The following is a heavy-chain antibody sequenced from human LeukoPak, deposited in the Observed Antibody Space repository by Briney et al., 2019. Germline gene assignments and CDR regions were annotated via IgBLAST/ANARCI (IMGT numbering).Heavy chain of an antibody. Sequence: ASVTVSCKASGGTFSSYAISWVRQAPGQGLEWMGGIIPIFGTANYAQKFQGRVTIATDESTSTAYMELSSLRSEDTAVYYCARGRRPRIAAAAPFDPWGQGTLVIVSS. CDR3: ARGRRPRIAAAAPFDP. CDR1: GGTFSSYA. CDR2: IIPIFGTA. V-gene: IGHV1-69*05. J-gene: IGHJ5*02. D-gene: IGHD6-13*01.